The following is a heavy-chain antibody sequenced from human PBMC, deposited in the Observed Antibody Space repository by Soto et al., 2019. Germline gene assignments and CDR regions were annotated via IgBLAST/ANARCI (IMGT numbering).Heavy chain of an antibody. CDR3: ARGQQLVRPVAFDI. Sequence: SQTLSLTCAISGDSVSSNIAAWNWIRQSPSRGLEWLGRTYYRSKWYNDYAVSVKSRITINPDTSKNQFSLQLNSVTPEDTAVYYCARGQQLVRPVAFDIWGQGTMVTVSS. V-gene: IGHV6-1*01. CDR1: GDSVSSNIAA. D-gene: IGHD6-13*01. J-gene: IGHJ3*02. CDR2: TYYRSKWYN.